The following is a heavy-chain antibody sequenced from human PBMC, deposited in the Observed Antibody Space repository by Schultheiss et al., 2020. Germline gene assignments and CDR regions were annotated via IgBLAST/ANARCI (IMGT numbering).Heavy chain of an antibody. CDR1: GFTFSSYA. CDR2: ISGSGGST. CDR3: AKHWEGRGIRYYYYGMDV. V-gene: IGHV3-23*01. Sequence: GGSLRLSCAASGFTFSSYAMSWVRQAPGKGLEWVSAISGSGGSTYYADSVKGRFTISRDNSKNTLYLQMNSLRAEDTAVYYCAKHWEGRGIRYYYYGMDVWGQGTTVTVSS. J-gene: IGHJ6*02. D-gene: IGHD1-26*01.